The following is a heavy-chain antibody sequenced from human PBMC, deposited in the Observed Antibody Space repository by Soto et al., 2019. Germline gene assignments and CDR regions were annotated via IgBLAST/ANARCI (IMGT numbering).Heavy chain of an antibody. J-gene: IGHJ4*02. CDR3: AKDRGDSSGYRTYYFDY. Sequence: GILRISGAASGCSLSSYGMHWVRQAPGKGLEWVAVISYDGSNKYYGDSVKGRFTISRDNSKNTLYLQMNRLRAEDTAVYYCAKDRGDSSGYRTYYFDYWGQGTLVTVSS. CDR2: ISYDGSNK. V-gene: IGHV3-30*18. CDR1: GCSLSSYG. D-gene: IGHD3-22*01.